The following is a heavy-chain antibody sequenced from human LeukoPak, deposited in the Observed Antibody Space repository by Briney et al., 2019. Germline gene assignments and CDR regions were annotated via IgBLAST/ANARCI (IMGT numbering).Heavy chain of an antibody. V-gene: IGHV4-34*01. CDR2: INHSGST. Sequence: KPSETLSLTCAVYGGSFSGYYWSWIRQPPGKGLEWIGEINHSGSTNYNPSLKSRVTISVDTSKNQFSLKLSSVTAADTAVYYCARISPITIFGVVIGYYFDYWGQGTLVTFSS. J-gene: IGHJ4*02. CDR3: ARISPITIFGVVIGYYFDY. D-gene: IGHD3-3*01. CDR1: GGSFSGYY.